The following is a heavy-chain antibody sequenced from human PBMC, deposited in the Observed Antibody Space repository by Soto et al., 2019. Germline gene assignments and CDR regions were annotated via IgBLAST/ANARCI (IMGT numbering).Heavy chain of an antibody. CDR3: ARGSGSYYNDYYYYGMDV. CDR2: IYPGDSDT. V-gene: IGHV5-51*01. D-gene: IGHD3-10*01. CDR1: GYSFTSYW. J-gene: IGHJ6*02. Sequence: PGESLKISCKGSGYSFTSYWIGWVRQMPGKGLEWMGIIYPGDSDTRYSPSFQGQVTISADKSISTAYLQWSSLKASDTAMYYCARGSGSYYNDYYYYGMDVWGQGTTVTV.